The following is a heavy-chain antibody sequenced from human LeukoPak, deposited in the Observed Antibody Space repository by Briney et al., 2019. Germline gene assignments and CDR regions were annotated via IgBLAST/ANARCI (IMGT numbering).Heavy chain of an antibody. CDR2: NSWNSGSI. CDR1: GFTFEDYA. D-gene: IGHD4-11*01. V-gene: IGHV3-9*01. J-gene: IGHJ6*02. CDR3: AKDMNSNYYYGMDV. Sequence: GRSLRLSCAASGFTFEDYAMHWVRQAPREGLERGLGNSWNSGSIGYADSVKGRFTISRDNAKDSLYLQMNSLSAEDTALYYCAKDMNSNYYYGMDVWGQGTTVTVSS.